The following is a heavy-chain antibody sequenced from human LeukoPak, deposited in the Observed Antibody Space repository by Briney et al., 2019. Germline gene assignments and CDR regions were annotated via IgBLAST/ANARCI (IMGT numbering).Heavy chain of an antibody. CDR3: ARESTVTTPYYYYYYMDV. V-gene: IGHV1-18*01. Sequence: ASVKVSCKASGYTFTSYGISWVRQAPGQGLERTGWISAYNGNTNYAQKLQGRVTMTTDTSTSTAYMELRSLRSDDTAVYYCARESTVTTPYYYYYYMDVWGKGTTVTVSS. CDR2: ISAYNGNT. J-gene: IGHJ6*03. D-gene: IGHD4-11*01. CDR1: GYTFTSYG.